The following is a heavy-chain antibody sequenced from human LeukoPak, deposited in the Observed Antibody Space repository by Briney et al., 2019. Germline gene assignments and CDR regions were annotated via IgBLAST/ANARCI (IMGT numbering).Heavy chain of an antibody. CDR3: ARVTGGYNLVDY. CDR2: ISSSSSYI. J-gene: IGHJ4*02. D-gene: IGHD5-24*01. Sequence: GGSLRLSCAASGFTLSSYSMNWVRQAPGKGLEWVSSISSSSSYIYYADSVKGRFTISRDNAKNSLYLQMNSLRAEDTAVYYCARVTGGYNLVDYWGQGTLVTVSS. V-gene: IGHV3-21*01. CDR1: GFTLSSYS.